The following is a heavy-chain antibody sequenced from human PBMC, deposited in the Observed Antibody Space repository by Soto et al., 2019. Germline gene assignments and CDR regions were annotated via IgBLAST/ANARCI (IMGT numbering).Heavy chain of an antibody. Sequence: SETLSLTCAVYGGSFSGYYWSWIRQPPGKGLEWIGEINHSGSTNYNPSLKSRVTISVDTSKNQFSLKLSSVTAADTAVYYCARGGGYCTNGVCYPITYYYYYYYMDVWGKGTTVTVSS. CDR2: INHSGST. CDR1: GGSFSGYY. D-gene: IGHD2-8*01. CDR3: ARGGGYCTNGVCYPITYYYYYYYMDV. J-gene: IGHJ6*03. V-gene: IGHV4-34*01.